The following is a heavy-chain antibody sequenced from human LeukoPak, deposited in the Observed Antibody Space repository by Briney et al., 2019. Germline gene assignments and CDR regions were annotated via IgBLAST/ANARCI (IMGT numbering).Heavy chain of an antibody. CDR3: ARTGMNFYGSGSYYWFDP. CDR2: MNPNSGNT. CDR1: GYTFTSYD. V-gene: IGHV1-8*01. J-gene: IGHJ5*02. D-gene: IGHD3-10*01. Sequence: ASAKVSCKASGYTFTSYDINWVRQATGQGLEWMGWMNPNSGNTGYAQKSQGRVTMTRNTSISTAYMELSSLRSEDTAVYYCARTGMNFYGSGSYYWFDPWGQGTLVTVSS.